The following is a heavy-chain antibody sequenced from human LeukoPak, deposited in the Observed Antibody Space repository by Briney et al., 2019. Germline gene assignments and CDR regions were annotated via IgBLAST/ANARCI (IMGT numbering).Heavy chain of an antibody. CDR3: AGAALTNQYTSGAFHH. V-gene: IGHV4-59*01. CDR2: ISNSGTN. Sequence: SETLSLTCAVSGSSITSYYWSWIRQPPGKELEWIGDISNSGTNNYNPSLKSRVTITVDKSKKQVSLRLKSLTAADTAVYFCAGAALTNQYTSGAFHHWGQGTLVTVS. J-gene: IGHJ1*01. D-gene: IGHD3-10*01. CDR1: GSSITSYY.